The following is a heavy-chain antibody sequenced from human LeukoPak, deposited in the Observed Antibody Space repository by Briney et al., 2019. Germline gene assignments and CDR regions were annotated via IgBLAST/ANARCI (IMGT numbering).Heavy chain of an antibody. J-gene: IGHJ4*02. CDR3: ARVGDTAMVIPLDY. D-gene: IGHD5-18*01. Sequence: GGSLRLSCAASGFTFSSYSMNWVRQAPGKGLEWVSSISSSSSYIYYADSVKGRFTISRDNAKNSLYLQMNSLRAEDTAVYYCARVGDTAMVIPLDYWGQGTLVTVSS. CDR2: ISSSSSYI. CDR1: GFTFSSYS. V-gene: IGHV3-21*01.